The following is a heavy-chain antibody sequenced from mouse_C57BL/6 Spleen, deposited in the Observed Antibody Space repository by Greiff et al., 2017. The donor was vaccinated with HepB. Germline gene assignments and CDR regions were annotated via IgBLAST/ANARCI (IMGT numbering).Heavy chain of an antibody. Sequence: QVQLQQPGAELVKPGASVKMSCKASGYTFTSYWITWVKQRPGQGLEWIGDIYPGSGSTNYNEKFKSKATLTVDTSSSTAYMQLSSLTSEDSAVYYCARSHITTVVAPLDYWGQGTTLTVSS. J-gene: IGHJ2*01. CDR1: GYTFTSYW. CDR3: ARSHITTVVAPLDY. CDR2: IYPGSGST. D-gene: IGHD1-1*01. V-gene: IGHV1-55*01.